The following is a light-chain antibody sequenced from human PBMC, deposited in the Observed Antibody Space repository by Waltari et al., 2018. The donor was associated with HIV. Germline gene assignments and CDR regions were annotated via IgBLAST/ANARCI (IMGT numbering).Light chain of an antibody. CDR3: LQYFNFPYS. Sequence: DIALTQSPDSLAVSLGARATINCKSGQTILNSSNKQNYLAWYQQKAGQSPKLLIYWASTRESGVPDRFSGSGSGTDFALTISSLQAEDVATYYCLQYFNFPYSFGQGTKLEIK. J-gene: IGKJ2*01. CDR1: QTILNSSNKQNY. V-gene: IGKV4-1*01. CDR2: WAS.